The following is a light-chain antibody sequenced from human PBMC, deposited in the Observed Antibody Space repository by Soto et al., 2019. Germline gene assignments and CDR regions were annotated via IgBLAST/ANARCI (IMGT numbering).Light chain of an antibody. J-gene: IGKJ5*01. Sequence: DIQMTQSPSSVSASVGDRVTISCRASEDINSRLAWYQQKPGNAPKLLIYAAFILQSGVPSRFSGSGSGTDFTLTISSLQPDDFATYYCQQSYNTPQYTFGQGTRLETK. CDR3: QQSYNTPQYT. V-gene: IGKV1-12*01. CDR2: AAF. CDR1: EDINSR.